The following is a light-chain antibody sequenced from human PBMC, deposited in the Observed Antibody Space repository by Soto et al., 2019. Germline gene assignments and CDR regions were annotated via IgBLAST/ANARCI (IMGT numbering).Light chain of an antibody. Sequence: QSALTQPASVSGSPGQSITISCTGTSSDVGAYNSVAWYQHNPGKAPKLMIYDVSNRHSGVSSRFSGSKSANTASLSISGLQADDEADYYCSSYTSSSTLVFGTGTKVTVL. CDR1: SSDVGAYNS. V-gene: IGLV2-14*01. CDR2: DVS. CDR3: SSYTSSSTLV. J-gene: IGLJ1*01.